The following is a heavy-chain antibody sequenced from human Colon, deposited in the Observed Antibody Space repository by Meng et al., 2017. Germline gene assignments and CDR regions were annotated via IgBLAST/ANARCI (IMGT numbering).Heavy chain of an antibody. Sequence: GESLKISCAASGFTFSNYWMSWVRQAPGKGLAWVAHIKQDGSEKYYVDSVRGRFTISRDNAENSLYLQVNSLRVEDAAVYYCARVAWGTADFWGQGTLVTVSS. CDR2: IKQDGSEK. CDR1: GFTFSNYW. V-gene: IGHV3-7*01. J-gene: IGHJ3*01. D-gene: IGHD7-27*01. CDR3: ARVAWGTADF.